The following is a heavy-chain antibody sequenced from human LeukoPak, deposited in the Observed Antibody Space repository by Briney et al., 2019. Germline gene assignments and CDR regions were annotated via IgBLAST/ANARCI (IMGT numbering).Heavy chain of an antibody. CDR1: GGSISSSSYY. J-gene: IGHJ4*02. V-gene: IGHV4-39*01. D-gene: IGHD3-22*01. CDR3: VMRMIVVVTRGGPFDY. CDR2: IYYSGST. Sequence: PSETLSLTCTVSGGSISSSSYYWGWIRQPPGKGLEWIGSIYYSGSTYYNPSLKSRVTISVDTSKNQFSLKLSSVTAADTAVYYCVMRMIVVVTRGGPFDYWGQGTLVTVSS.